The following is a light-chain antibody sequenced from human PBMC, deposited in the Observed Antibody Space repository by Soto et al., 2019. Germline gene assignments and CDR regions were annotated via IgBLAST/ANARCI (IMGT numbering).Light chain of an antibody. CDR3: AAWDDSLNGFYV. Sequence: QAVVTQPPSTSGTPGQGVTISCSGSNSNIGSNTVNWYQHLPGTAPKLLIYSNNQRPSGVPDRFSGSKSGTSASLAISGLQSEDEADYYCAAWDDSLNGFYVFGTGTKLTVL. V-gene: IGLV1-44*01. CDR2: SNN. J-gene: IGLJ1*01. CDR1: NSNIGSNT.